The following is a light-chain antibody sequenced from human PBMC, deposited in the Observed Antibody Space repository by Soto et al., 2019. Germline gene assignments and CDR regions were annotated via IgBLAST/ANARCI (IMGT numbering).Light chain of an antibody. J-gene: IGKJ2*01. CDR2: GAS. Sequence: EIVLTQSPGTLSLSPGERATLSCRASQSVSSTYLAWYQQKPGQAPRLLIYGASSRATGITDRFSGSGSGTDFPLTISRLEPEDFAVSYCQRYDISPFPFGQGTKLEIK. V-gene: IGKV3-20*01. CDR1: QSVSSTY. CDR3: QRYDISPFP.